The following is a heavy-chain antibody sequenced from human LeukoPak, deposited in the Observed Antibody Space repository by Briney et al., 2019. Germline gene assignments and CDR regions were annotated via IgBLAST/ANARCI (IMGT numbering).Heavy chain of an antibody. CDR3: ARDWSSSWSLPDAFDI. V-gene: IGHV3-7*01. CDR2: IKQDGSEK. D-gene: IGHD6-13*01. CDR1: GFTFSSYW. Sequence: HPGGSLRLSCAASGFTFSSYWMSWVRQAPGKGLEWVANIKQDGSEKYYVDSVKGRFTISRDNAKNSLYLQMNSLRAEDTAVYYCARDWSSSWSLPDAFDIWGQGTMVTVPS. J-gene: IGHJ3*02.